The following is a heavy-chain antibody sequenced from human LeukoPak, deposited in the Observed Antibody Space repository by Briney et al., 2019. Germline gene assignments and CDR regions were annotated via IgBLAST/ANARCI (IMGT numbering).Heavy chain of an antibody. D-gene: IGHD3-22*01. CDR1: GFTFSSYW. Sequence: PGGSLRLSCAASGFTFSSYWMHWVRQAPGKGLVWVSRINSDGSSTSYADSVKGRFTISRDNSKNTLYLQMNSLRAEDPAVYYCAKYAVASYYYDSSGYYCFDYWGQGTLVTVS. J-gene: IGHJ4*02. V-gene: IGHV3-74*01. CDR2: INSDGSST. CDR3: AKYAVASYYYDSSGYYCFDY.